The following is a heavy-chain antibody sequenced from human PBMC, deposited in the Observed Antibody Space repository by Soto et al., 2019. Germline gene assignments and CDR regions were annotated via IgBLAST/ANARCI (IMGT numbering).Heavy chain of an antibody. D-gene: IGHD2-2*01. CDR1: GFTFINYG. CDR3: AKDQRDEIVLVPAAMDY. V-gene: IGHV3-30*18. Sequence: QVQLVESGGGVVQPGRSLRLSCAASGFTFINYGMNWVRQAPGKGLEWVAIISYDGSNKYYADSVKGRFTISRDKSKNTLYLQMNSLRAEDPAVYYCAKDQRDEIVLVPAAMDYWGQGTLVTVSS. J-gene: IGHJ4*02. CDR2: ISYDGSNK.